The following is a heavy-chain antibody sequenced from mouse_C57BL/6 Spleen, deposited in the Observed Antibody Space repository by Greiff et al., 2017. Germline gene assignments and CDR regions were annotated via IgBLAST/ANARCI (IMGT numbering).Heavy chain of an antibody. CDR2: IDPSDSYT. V-gene: IGHV1-69*01. Sequence: QVQLQQPGAELVMPGASVKLSCKASGYTFTSYWMHWVKQRPGQGLEWIGEIDPSDSYTNYNQKFKGKSTLTVDKSSSTAYMQLSSLTSEDSAVYYCARQGDFDYWGQGTTLTVSS. CDR3: ARQGDFDY. J-gene: IGHJ2*01. CDR1: GYTFTSYW.